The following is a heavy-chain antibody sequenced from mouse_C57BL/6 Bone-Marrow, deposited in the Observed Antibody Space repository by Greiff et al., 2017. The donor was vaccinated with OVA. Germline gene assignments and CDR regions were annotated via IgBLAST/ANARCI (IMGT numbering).Heavy chain of an antibody. D-gene: IGHD1-1*01. CDR1: GFTFSDYG. CDR2: ISSGSSTI. J-gene: IGHJ4*01. V-gene: IGHV5-17*01. CDR3: ARGYYGSSYGFCYAMDY. Sequence: EVMLVESGGGLVKPGGSLKLSCAASGFTFSDYGMHWVRQAPEKGLEWVAYISSGSSTIYYADTVKGRFTISRDNAKNTLFLQMTSLRSEDTAMYYCARGYYGSSYGFCYAMDYWGQGTSVTVSS.